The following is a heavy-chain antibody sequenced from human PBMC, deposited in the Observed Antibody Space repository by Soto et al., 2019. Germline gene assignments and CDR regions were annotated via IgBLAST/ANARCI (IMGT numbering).Heavy chain of an antibody. CDR2: ISSSSRTT. CDR1: GFTFSDYY. J-gene: IGHJ6*02. CDR3: ARDVYRYSSSSPEDV. D-gene: IGHD6-6*01. Sequence: PGGSLRLSCAASGFTFSDYYMSWIRQAPGKGLDWVAYISSSSRTTKYGDSVKGRFTISRDNAKNSLFLQMNRLRGEDTAVYSCARDVYRYSSSSPEDVWGQGTKVTVS. V-gene: IGHV3-11*06.